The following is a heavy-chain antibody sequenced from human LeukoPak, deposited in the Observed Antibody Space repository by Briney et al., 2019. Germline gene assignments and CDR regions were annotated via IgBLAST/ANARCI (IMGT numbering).Heavy chain of an antibody. D-gene: IGHD5/OR15-5a*01. CDR2: IYYSGST. CDR3: ARVYTRWY. J-gene: IGHJ4*02. V-gene: IGHV4-59*08. CDR1: GGSISSYY. Sequence: SETLSLTCTVPGGSISSYYWSWIRQPPGKGLEWIGYIYYSGSTNYNPSLKSRVTISVDTSKNQFSLKLSSVTAADTAVYYCARVYTRWYWGQGTLVTVSS.